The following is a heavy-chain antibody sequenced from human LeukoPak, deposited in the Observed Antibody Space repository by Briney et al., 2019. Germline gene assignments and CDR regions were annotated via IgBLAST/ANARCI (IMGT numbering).Heavy chain of an antibody. Sequence: GGSLRLSCAASGFTFSSYGMHWVRQAPGKGLEWVAVISYDGSNKYYADSVKGRFTISRDNSKNTLYLQMNSLRAEDTAVYYCAKDHAHVDPGRSSWYRGYGYYFDYWGQGTLVTVSS. J-gene: IGHJ4*02. D-gene: IGHD6-13*01. CDR3: AKDHAHVDPGRSSWYRGYGYYFDY. V-gene: IGHV3-30*18. CDR1: GFTFSSYG. CDR2: ISYDGSNK.